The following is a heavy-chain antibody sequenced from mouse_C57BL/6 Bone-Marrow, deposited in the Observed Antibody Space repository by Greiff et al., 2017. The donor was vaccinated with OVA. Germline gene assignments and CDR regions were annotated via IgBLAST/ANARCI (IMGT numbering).Heavy chain of an antibody. CDR3: ARGLRRRYFDY. CDR2: INPSSGYT. D-gene: IGHD2-4*01. J-gene: IGHJ2*01. V-gene: IGHV1-4*01. CDR1: GYTFTSYT. Sequence: QVQLQQSGAELARPGASVKMSCKASGYTFTSYTMHWVKQRPGQGLEWIGYINPSSGYTKYNQKFKDKATLTADKSSSTAYMQLSSLTSEDSGVYYCARGLRRRYFDYWGQGTTLTVSS.